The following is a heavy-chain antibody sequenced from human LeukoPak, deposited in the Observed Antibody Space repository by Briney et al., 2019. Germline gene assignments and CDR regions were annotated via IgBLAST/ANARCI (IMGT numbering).Heavy chain of an antibody. CDR2: IYSSGST. Sequence: SETLSLTCSVSGASISSGSNYWGWIRQPPGKTLEWIGSIYSSGSTYYNPSLKSRVIIIIDTPKNHFSLTLSSVTAADTAVYYCARDQYCSSTSCYSRSRWFDPWGQGTLVTVSS. D-gene: IGHD2-2*01. CDR1: GASISSGSNY. CDR3: ARDQYCSSTSCYSRSRWFDP. V-gene: IGHV4-39*07. J-gene: IGHJ5*02.